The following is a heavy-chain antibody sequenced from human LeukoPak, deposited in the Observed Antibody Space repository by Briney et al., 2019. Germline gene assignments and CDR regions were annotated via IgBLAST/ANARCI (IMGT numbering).Heavy chain of an antibody. D-gene: IGHD2-21*01. Sequence: GGSLRLSCAASGFTFSSYSMNWVRQAPGKGLEWVSSISSSSSYIYYADSVKGRFTISRDNAKSSLYLQMNSLRAEDTAVYYCARDDPGGEFDYWGQGTLVTVSS. V-gene: IGHV3-21*01. CDR3: ARDDPGGEFDY. CDR2: ISSSSSYI. J-gene: IGHJ4*02. CDR1: GFTFSSYS.